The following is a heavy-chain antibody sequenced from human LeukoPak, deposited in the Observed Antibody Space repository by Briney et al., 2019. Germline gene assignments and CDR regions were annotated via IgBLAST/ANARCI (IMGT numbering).Heavy chain of an antibody. D-gene: IGHD2-21*01. J-gene: IGHJ4*02. Sequence: GGSLRLSCAASGFTFEDYGMSWVRQAPGKGLEWVANIKQDGSEKYYVDSVKGRFTISRDNAKNSLSLQMNSLRAEDTAVYYCARDYESYSLLFDYWGQGTLVTVSS. CDR2: IKQDGSEK. V-gene: IGHV3-7*01. CDR3: ARDYESYSLLFDY. CDR1: GFTFEDYG.